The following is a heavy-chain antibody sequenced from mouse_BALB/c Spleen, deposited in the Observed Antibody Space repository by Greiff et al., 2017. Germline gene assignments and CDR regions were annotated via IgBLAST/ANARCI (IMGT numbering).Heavy chain of an antibody. D-gene: IGHD2-1*01. CDR1: GYTFSSYW. Sequence: VQRVESGAELMKPGASVKISCKATGYTFSSYWIEWVKQRPGHGLEWIGEILPGSGSTNYNEKFKGKATFTADTSSNTAYMQLSSLTSEDSAVYYCAREGYGNYVAYWGQGTLVTVSA. V-gene: IGHV1-9*01. CDR2: ILPGSGST. CDR3: AREGYGNYVAY. J-gene: IGHJ3*01.